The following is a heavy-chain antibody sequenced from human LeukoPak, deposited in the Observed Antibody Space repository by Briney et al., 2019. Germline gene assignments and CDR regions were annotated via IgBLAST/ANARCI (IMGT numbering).Heavy chain of an antibody. V-gene: IGHV3-9*01. CDR1: GFAFHNYA. Sequence: GGSLRLSCVGSGFAFHNYAMHWVRRPPGKGLEWVSAISDIKAYADPVKGRFTISRDRARNSLYLQMDSLRPEDTALYYCAKDTGGNGAYFYAMDVWGQGTSVTVSS. CDR3: AKDTGGNGAYFYAMDV. J-gene: IGHJ6*02. D-gene: IGHD4-23*01. CDR2: ISDIK.